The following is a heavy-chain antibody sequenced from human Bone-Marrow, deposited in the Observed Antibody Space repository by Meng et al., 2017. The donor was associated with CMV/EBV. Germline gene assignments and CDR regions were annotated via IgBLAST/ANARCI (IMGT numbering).Heavy chain of an antibody. CDR3: ARDPGQGVAISSFDI. Sequence: GESLKISCAASGFTFDDYGMSWVRQAPGKGLEWVSGINWNGGSTGYADSVKVRFTISRDNAKNSLYLQMNSLRAEDTALYYCARDPGQGVAISSFDIWGQGTRVTVSS. D-gene: IGHD2-2*02. CDR2: INWNGGST. CDR1: GFTFDDYG. V-gene: IGHV3-20*04. J-gene: IGHJ3*02.